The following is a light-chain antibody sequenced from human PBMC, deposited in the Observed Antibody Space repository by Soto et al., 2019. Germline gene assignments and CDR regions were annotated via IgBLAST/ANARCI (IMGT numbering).Light chain of an antibody. Sequence: EIVMTQSPATLSVSPGERATLSCRASQSVSSNLAWYQQIPGQAPRLLIYGASTMATGIPARFSGSGSGTEFTLTISSLQSEDFSVYYCQQYNNWPPRTFGQGTKVEIK. CDR2: GAS. J-gene: IGKJ1*01. V-gene: IGKV3-15*01. CDR1: QSVSSN. CDR3: QQYNNWPPRT.